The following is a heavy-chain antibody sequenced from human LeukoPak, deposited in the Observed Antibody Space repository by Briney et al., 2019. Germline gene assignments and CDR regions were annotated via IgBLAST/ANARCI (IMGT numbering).Heavy chain of an antibody. J-gene: IGHJ6*02. CDR1: GFTVSSNY. CDR2: IYSGGST. Sequence: PGGSLRLSCAASGFTVSSNYMSWVRQAPGKGLEWVSVIYSGGSTYYADSVKGRFTISRDNSKNTLYLQMNSLRAEDTAVYYCARDYPDFGPDVDTAMVTSGYYYGMDVWGQGTTVTVSS. V-gene: IGHV3-66*01. CDR3: ARDYPDFGPDVDTAMVTSGYYYGMDV. D-gene: IGHD5-18*01.